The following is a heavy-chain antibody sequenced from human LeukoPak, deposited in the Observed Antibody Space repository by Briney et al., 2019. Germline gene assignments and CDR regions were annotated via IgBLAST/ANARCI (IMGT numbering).Heavy chain of an antibody. V-gene: IGHV3-23*01. J-gene: IGHJ5*01. Sequence: GGTLRLSCAASGFTFSNYGLSWVRQAPGKGLEWVSGITGSGGSTYYADSVKGRFTISRDNSKNTLYLQMNSLRTDDTAVYYCAKIETFNYDTSGRHWLDSWGQGTLVTVSS. CDR1: GFTFSNYG. D-gene: IGHD3-16*01. CDR2: ITGSGGST. CDR3: AKIETFNYDTSGRHWLDS.